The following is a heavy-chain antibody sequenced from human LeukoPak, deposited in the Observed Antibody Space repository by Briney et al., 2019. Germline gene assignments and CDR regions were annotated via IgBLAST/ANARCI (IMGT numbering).Heavy chain of an antibody. D-gene: IGHD1-26*01. J-gene: IGHJ4*02. CDR2: INHSGST. CDR1: GGSFSGYY. CDR3: ARDSAYSRSYFTI. Sequence: SETLSLTCAVYGGSFSGYYWSWIRQPPEKGLEWIGEINHSGSTNYNPSLKSRVTISVDTSKNQFSLKLSSVTAADTAVYYCARDSAYSRSYFTIWGQGTLVTVSS. V-gene: IGHV4-34*01.